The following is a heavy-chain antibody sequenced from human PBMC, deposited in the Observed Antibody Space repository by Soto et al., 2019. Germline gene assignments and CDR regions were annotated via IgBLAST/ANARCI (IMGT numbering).Heavy chain of an antibody. J-gene: IGHJ4*02. CDR2: IYYSGST. V-gene: IGHV4-59*01. CDR3: ARGYFNILTGYYTDY. CDR1: GGSIRSNY. D-gene: IGHD3-9*01. Sequence: SETLSLTCTVSGGSIRSNYWNWIRQPPGMGLEWIGYIYYSGSTNYNPSLKSRVTISVDTSKNQFSLKLTSVTAADTAVYYCARGYFNILTGYYTDYWGPGPLVTVSS.